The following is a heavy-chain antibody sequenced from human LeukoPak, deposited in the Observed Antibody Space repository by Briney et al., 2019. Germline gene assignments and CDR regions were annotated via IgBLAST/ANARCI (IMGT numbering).Heavy chain of an antibody. D-gene: IGHD6-19*01. Sequence: GGYLRLSCAASGFTFSSYAMHWVRQAPGKGLEWVAVISYDGSNKYYADSVKGRFTISRDNSKNTLYLQMNSLRAEDTAVYYCARDGEQWLRGNYFDYWGQGTLVTVSS. CDR3: ARDGEQWLRGNYFDY. CDR1: GFTFSSYA. V-gene: IGHV3-30*01. CDR2: ISYDGSNK. J-gene: IGHJ4*02.